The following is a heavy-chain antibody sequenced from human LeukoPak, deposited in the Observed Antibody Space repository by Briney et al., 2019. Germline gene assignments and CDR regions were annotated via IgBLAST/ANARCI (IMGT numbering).Heavy chain of an antibody. CDR2: ISGSGGTT. J-gene: IGHJ4*02. D-gene: IGHD2-15*01. Sequence: QPGGSLRLSCAASGFTFSTYAMTWVRQAPGKGLEWVSVISGSGGTTYYADSVKGRLTLSRDNSKNTVFLQMNSLRAEDTAVYYCAKSIGGVVVVAADYWGQGTLVTVSS. CDR1: GFTFSTYA. CDR3: AKSIGGVVVVAADY. V-gene: IGHV3-23*01.